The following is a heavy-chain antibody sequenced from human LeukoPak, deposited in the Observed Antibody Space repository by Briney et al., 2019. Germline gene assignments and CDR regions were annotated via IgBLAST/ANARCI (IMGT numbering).Heavy chain of an antibody. D-gene: IGHD3-22*01. V-gene: IGHV4-34*01. CDR1: GESFNGYY. CDR3: ARGRPSGFVGY. J-gene: IGHJ4*02. Sequence: SETLSLTCAVYGESFNGYYWTWIRQPPGKGLEWIGEINRSGSTNYNPSLKSRVTISIDTSRNQFSLKLSSLTAADTAVYYCARGRPSGFVGYWGQGTLVTVSS. CDR2: INRSGST.